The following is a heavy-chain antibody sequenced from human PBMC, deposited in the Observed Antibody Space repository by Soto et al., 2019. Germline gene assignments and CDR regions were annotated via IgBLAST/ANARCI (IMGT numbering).Heavy chain of an antibody. CDR2: ISGSGGST. V-gene: IGHV3-23*01. D-gene: IGHD6-19*01. J-gene: IGHJ4*02. Sequence: GWSLRLYCAASGFTFSSYAMSWVRQAPGKGLEWVSAISGSGGSTYYADSVKGRFTISRDNSKNTLYLQMNSLRAEDTAVYYWAKFFIGWSFDYWGQGNLVTVS. CDR3: AKFFIGWSFDY. CDR1: GFTFSSYA.